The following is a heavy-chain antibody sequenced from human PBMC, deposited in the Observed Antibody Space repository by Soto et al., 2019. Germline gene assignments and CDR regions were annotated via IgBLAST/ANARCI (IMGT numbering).Heavy chain of an antibody. V-gene: IGHV4-39*01. CDR1: GGSISSSSYY. J-gene: IGHJ4*02. CDR3: ARHRDIVVVPAAMAFDY. Sequence: QLQLQESGPGLVKPSETLSLTCTVSGGSISSSSYYWGWIRQPPGKGLEWIGSIYYSGSTYYNPSLKSRVTISVDTSKNQFSLKLSSVTAADTAVYYCARHRDIVVVPAAMAFDYWGQGTLVTVSS. CDR2: IYYSGST. D-gene: IGHD2-2*01.